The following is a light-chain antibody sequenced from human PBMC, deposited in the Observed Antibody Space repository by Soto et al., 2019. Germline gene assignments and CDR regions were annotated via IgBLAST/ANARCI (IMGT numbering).Light chain of an antibody. Sequence: EIVMTQSPATLSVSPGERAALSCRASQSVSSNLAWYQQKPGQAPRLLIYGAFTRATGIPARFSGSGSGTEFTLTISSLQSEDFAVYYCQQYNNWPPACGPGTKVDIK. CDR3: QQYNNWPPA. J-gene: IGKJ3*01. CDR2: GAF. CDR1: QSVSSN. V-gene: IGKV3-15*01.